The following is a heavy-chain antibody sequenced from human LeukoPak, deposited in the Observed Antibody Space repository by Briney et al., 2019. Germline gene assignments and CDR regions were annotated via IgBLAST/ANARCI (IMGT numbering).Heavy chain of an antibody. CDR3: ARAVGYYGSGINWFDP. CDR2: IYHTGST. Sequence: SETLSLTCTISGGSVSDYYWSWIRQSPGKGLEWIGYIYHTGSTRYCPSLKSRVTISADTSKNQFSLKLSSVTAADTAVYYCARAVGYYGSGINWFDPWGQGTLVTVSS. J-gene: IGHJ5*02. CDR1: GGSVSDYY. D-gene: IGHD3-10*01. V-gene: IGHV4-59*02.